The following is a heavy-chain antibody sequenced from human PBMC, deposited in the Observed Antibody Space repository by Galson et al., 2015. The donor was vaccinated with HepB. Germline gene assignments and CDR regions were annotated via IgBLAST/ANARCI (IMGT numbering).Heavy chain of an antibody. CDR1: GGTFSSYA. V-gene: IGHV1-69*13. D-gene: IGHD3-3*01. Sequence: SVKVSCKASGGTFSSYAISWVRQAPGQGLEWMGGIIPIFGTANYAQKFQGRVTITADESTSTAYMELSSLRSEDTAVYYCASGGRLEWLRNPGDYYYYGMDVWGQGTTVTVSS. J-gene: IGHJ6*02. CDR3: ASGGRLEWLRNPGDYYYYGMDV. CDR2: IIPIFGTA.